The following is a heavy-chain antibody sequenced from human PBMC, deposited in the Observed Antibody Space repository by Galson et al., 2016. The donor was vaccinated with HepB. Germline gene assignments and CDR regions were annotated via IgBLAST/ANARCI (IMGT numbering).Heavy chain of an antibody. Sequence: SVKVSCKASGFTFTSSAMIWVRQARGQRLEWIGWIALGSGNGNSAQKIQDRVTITRDTSTSTVYMELSNLRSDDTAVYYCAATSDFIVGFTSDAFDSWGQGTKVTVS. D-gene: IGHD1-26*01. CDR2: IALGSGNG. J-gene: IGHJ3*02. V-gene: IGHV1-58*02. CDR1: GFTFTSSA. CDR3: AATSDFIVGFTSDAFDS.